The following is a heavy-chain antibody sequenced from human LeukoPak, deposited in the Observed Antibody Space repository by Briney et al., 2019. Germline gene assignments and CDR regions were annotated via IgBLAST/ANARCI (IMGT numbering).Heavy chain of an antibody. V-gene: IGHV4-34*01. CDR2: INHSGST. J-gene: IGHJ6*03. D-gene: IGHD1-26*01. Sequence: NPSETLSLTCAVYGGSFSGYYWSWIRQPPGKGLEWIGEINHSGSTNYNPSLKSRVTISVDTSKNQFSLKLSSVTAADTAVYYCARDLVVGASSYYYMDVWGKGTTVTVSS. CDR3: ARDLVVGASSYYYMDV. CDR1: GGSFSGYY.